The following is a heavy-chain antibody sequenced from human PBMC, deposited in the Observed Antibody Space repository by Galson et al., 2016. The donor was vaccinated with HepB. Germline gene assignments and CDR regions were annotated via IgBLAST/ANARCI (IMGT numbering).Heavy chain of an antibody. CDR2: IIPLYGTT. Sequence: SVKVSCKASGGPFSSYAINWARQAPGQGLEWMGGIIPLYGTTNYAQKFQGRVTITADESTSTAYMELSSLRSEDTAVYYCARVRDGYNKYYHYGLDVWGQGTTVTVSS. CDR3: ARVRDGYNKYYHYGLDV. V-gene: IGHV1-69*13. J-gene: IGHJ6*02. CDR1: GGPFSSYA. D-gene: IGHD5-24*01.